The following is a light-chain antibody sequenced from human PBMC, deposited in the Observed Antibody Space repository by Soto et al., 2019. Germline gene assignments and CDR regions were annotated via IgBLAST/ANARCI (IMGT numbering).Light chain of an antibody. CDR1: SSDVGGYNY. V-gene: IGLV2-14*01. CDR2: DVS. CDR3: SSYTSSSTVV. J-gene: IGLJ2*01. Sequence: QSALTQPASVSGSPGQSITISCTGTSSDVGGYNYVSSYQQHPGKAPKLRIYDVSNRPSGVSNRFSASKSGNTASLTISGLQAEDEADYYCSSYTSSSTVVFGGGTKLTVL.